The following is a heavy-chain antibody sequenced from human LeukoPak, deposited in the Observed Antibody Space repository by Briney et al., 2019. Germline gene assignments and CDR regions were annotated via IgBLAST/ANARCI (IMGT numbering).Heavy chain of an antibody. D-gene: IGHD3-22*01. V-gene: IGHV1-69*05. Sequence: ASVKVSCKASGGTFSSYAISWVRQAPGQGLEWMGGIIPIFGTANYAQKFQGRVTITTDESTSTAYMELSSLRSEDTAVYYCARGLYDWWLFRYYYYMDVWGKGTTVTVSS. J-gene: IGHJ6*03. CDR1: GGTFSSYA. CDR3: ARGLYDWWLFRYYYYMDV. CDR2: IIPIFGTA.